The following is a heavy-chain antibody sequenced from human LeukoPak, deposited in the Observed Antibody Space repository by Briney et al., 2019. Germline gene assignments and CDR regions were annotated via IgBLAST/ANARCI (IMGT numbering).Heavy chain of an antibody. V-gene: IGHV4-34*01. CDR2: INHSGST. CDR3: ARGGWGRAARPWFDP. Sequence: PSETLSLTCAVYGGSISGYYWSWIRQPPGKGLEWIGEINHSGSTNYNPSLKSRVTISVDTSKNQFSLKLSSVTAADTAVYYCARGGWGRAARPWFDPWGQGTLVTVSS. D-gene: IGHD6-6*01. CDR1: GGSISGYY. J-gene: IGHJ5*02.